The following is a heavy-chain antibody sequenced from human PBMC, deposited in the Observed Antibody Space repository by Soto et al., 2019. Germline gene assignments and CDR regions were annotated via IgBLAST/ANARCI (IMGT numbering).Heavy chain of an antibody. CDR3: ARCDNDNGESSSPGDAFDI. CDR1: GGSFSGYY. V-gene: IGHV4-34*01. D-gene: IGHD4-17*01. J-gene: IGHJ3*02. Sequence: PSETLSLTCAVYGGSFSGYYWSWIRQPPGKGLEWIGEINHSGSTNYNPSLKSRVTISVDTSKNQFSLKLSSVSAADTDVYYCARCDNDNGESSSPGDAFDIWGQGTMVTVSS. CDR2: INHSGST.